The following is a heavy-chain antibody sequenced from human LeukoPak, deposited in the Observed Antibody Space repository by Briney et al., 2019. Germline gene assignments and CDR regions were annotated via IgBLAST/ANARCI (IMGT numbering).Heavy chain of an antibody. CDR1: GFTFSSYG. J-gene: IGHJ6*03. Sequence: GGSLRLSCAASGFTFSSYGMHWVRQAPGKGLEWVAFIRYDGSNKYYADSVKGRFTISRDNSKNTLYLQMNSLRAEDTAVYYCAKDSSGYYYHSYYYYMDVWGKGTTVTISS. CDR2: IRYDGSNK. D-gene: IGHD3-22*01. V-gene: IGHV3-30*02. CDR3: AKDSSGYYYHSYYYYMDV.